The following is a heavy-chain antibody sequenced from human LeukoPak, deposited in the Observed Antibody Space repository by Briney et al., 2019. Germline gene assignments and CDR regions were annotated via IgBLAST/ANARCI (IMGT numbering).Heavy chain of an antibody. V-gene: IGHV3-21*01. CDR2: SSSDRSYL. CDR3: ARNPGYSYGSGAFDI. J-gene: IGHJ3*02. CDR1: GFIFSSHR. Sequence: GGSLRLSCAASGFIFSSHRMNWVRQAPGKGLEWVAVSSSDRSYLYYADSVKGRFTISRDNAKNSLYLQMNSLRAEDTAVYYCARNPGYSYGSGAFDIWGQGTMVTVSS. D-gene: IGHD5-18*01.